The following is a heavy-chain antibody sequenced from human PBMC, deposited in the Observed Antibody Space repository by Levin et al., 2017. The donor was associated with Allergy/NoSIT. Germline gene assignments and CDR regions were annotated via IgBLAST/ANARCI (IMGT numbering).Heavy chain of an antibody. CDR1: GGSFRGYY. CDR3: ARGRGYSYGKHRFDY. Sequence: SQTLSLPCAVYGGSFRGYYWSWIRQPPGKGLEWIGEINHSGSTNYNPSLKSRVTISVDTSKNQFSLKLSSVTAADTAVYYCARGRGYSYGKHRFDYWGQGTLVTVSS. V-gene: IGHV4-34*01. D-gene: IGHD5-18*01. CDR2: INHSGST. J-gene: IGHJ4*02.